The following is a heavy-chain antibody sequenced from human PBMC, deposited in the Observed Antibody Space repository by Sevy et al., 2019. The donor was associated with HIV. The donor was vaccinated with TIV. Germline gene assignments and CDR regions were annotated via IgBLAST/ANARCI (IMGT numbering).Heavy chain of an antibody. CDR1: GFTFSSYA. CDR3: AKVAHYYDSSSYSDY. D-gene: IGHD3-22*01. J-gene: IGHJ4*02. Sequence: GESLKISCAASGFTFSSYAMSWVRQAPGKWLEWVSAISGSGGSTYYADSVKGRFTISRDNSKNTLYLQMNSLRAEDTAVYYCAKVAHYYDSSSYSDYWGQGTLVTVSS. CDR2: ISGSGGST. V-gene: IGHV3-23*01.